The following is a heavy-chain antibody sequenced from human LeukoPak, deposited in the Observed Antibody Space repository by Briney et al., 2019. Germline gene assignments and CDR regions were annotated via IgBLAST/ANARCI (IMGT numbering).Heavy chain of an antibody. CDR1: GGSISSYY. J-gene: IGHJ6*02. CDR2: SFYSGRT. D-gene: IGHD1-26*01. V-gene: IGHV4-59*01. Sequence: SETLSLTCTVSGGSISSYYWSWIRQPPGKGLEWIGHSFYSGRTNYNPSLKSRVTISLDTSKNQFSLKLSSVTAADTAVYYCARVVGEGYYYYGMDVWGQGTTVTVSS. CDR3: ARVVGEGYYYYGMDV.